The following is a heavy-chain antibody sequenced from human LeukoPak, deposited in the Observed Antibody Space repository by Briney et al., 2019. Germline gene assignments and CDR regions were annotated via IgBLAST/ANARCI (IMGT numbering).Heavy chain of an antibody. CDR2: IYHTGST. D-gene: IGHD6-25*01. Sequence: PSETLPLTCTVSGGSISSYYWSWIRQPPGKGLEWIAHIYHTGSTNYNPSLSSRVTISIDTAKNQFSLKLTSVTAADTAVYYCARRGRNSSGWQDYLWGQGTLVTVSS. J-gene: IGHJ4*02. V-gene: IGHV4-59*01. CDR1: GGSISSYY. CDR3: ARRGRNSSGWQDYL.